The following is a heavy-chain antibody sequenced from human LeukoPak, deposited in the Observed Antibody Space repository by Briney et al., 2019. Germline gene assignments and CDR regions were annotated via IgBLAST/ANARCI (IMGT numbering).Heavy chain of an antibody. J-gene: IGHJ4*02. CDR2: ITGNGGDT. D-gene: IGHD6-6*01. CDR1: GFTFSSYA. V-gene: IGHV3-23*01. CDR3: AKGSSSSRPYYFDY. Sequence: GGSLGLSCAASGFTFSSYAMSWVRQTPGKGLEWVSAITGNGGDTYSADSVKGRLTISRDNSKNTLYLQMDSLRAEDAAVYYCAKGSSSSRPYYFDYWGQGTLVTVSS.